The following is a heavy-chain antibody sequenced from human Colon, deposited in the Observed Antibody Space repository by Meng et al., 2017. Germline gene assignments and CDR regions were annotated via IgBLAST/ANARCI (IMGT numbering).Heavy chain of an antibody. J-gene: IGHJ4*02. Sequence: GESLKIPCAASGFTFSSYAMPWVRQAPGKGLEWVAVISYDGSNKYYADSVKGRFTISRDNSTNTLDLQMNSLRAEDTAVYYCARTLGAAAGTRYFDYWGQGTLVTVSS. CDR2: ISYDGSNK. CDR3: ARTLGAAAGTRYFDY. D-gene: IGHD6-13*01. V-gene: IGHV3-30*04. CDR1: GFTFSSYA.